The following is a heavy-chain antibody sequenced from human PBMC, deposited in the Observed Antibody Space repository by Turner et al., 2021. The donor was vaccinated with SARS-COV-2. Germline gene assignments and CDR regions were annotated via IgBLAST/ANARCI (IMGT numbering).Heavy chain of an antibody. CDR2: ISYDGSNK. Sequence: QVQLVESGGGLVQPGRSLRLSCAASGFTFSSYAMHWVRQAPGKGLEWVAVISYDGSNKYYADSVKGRFTISRDNSKNTLYLQMNSLRAEDTAVYYCAREDYYDSSGSLDYWGQGTLVTVSS. D-gene: IGHD3-22*01. J-gene: IGHJ4*02. CDR3: AREDYYDSSGSLDY. V-gene: IGHV3-30-3*01. CDR1: GFTFSSYA.